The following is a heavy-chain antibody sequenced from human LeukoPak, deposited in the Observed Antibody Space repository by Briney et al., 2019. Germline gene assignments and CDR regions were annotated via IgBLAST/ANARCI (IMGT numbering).Heavy chain of an antibody. CDR1: GYTFTSYG. Sequence: ASMKVSCKASGYTFTSYGISWVRQAPGQGLEWMGWISAYNGNTNYAQKLQGRVTMTTDTSTSTAYMELRSLRSDDTAVYYCARDGYYYDSSGYYLAYWGQGTLVTVSS. V-gene: IGHV1-18*01. CDR2: ISAYNGNT. CDR3: ARDGYYYDSSGYYLAY. J-gene: IGHJ4*02. D-gene: IGHD3-22*01.